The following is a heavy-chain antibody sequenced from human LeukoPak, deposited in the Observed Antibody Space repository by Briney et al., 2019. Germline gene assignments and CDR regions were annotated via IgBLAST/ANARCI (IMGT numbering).Heavy chain of an antibody. CDR1: GFTFSSYD. J-gene: IGHJ4*02. V-gene: IGHV3-13*01. D-gene: IGHD2-15*01. CDR3: ARGGRGMYDY. CDR2: IGTAGDT. Sequence: GGSLRLSCAASGFTFSSYDMHWVRQAPGKGLEWVSAIGTAGDTYYPGSVTGRFTISRESAKNSLYLQMNSLRAGDTAVYYCARGGRGMYDYWGQGTLVTVSS.